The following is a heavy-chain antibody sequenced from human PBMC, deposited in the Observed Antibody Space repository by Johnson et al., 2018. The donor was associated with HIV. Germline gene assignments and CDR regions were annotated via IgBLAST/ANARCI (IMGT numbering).Heavy chain of an antibody. Sequence: QVQLVESGGGVVQPGRSLRLSCEASGLMFSRYGMHWVRQAPGRGLEWVAGIWYDGSNEYYADSVKGRFTISRDNSKNTLYLQMNSLRAEDTAVYYCEAFDIWGQGTMVTVSP. CDR1: GLMFSRYG. CDR3: EAFDI. V-gene: IGHV3-33*01. CDR2: IWYDGSNE. J-gene: IGHJ3*02.